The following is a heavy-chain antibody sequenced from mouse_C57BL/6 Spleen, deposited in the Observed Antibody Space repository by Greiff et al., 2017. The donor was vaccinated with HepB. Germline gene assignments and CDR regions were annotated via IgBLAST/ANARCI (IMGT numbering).Heavy chain of an antibody. CDR2: ISDGGSYT. CDR3: AREGLGYYFDY. J-gene: IGHJ2*01. CDR1: GFTFSSYA. Sequence: EVHLVESGGGLVKPGGSLKLSCAASGFTFSSYAMSWVRQTPEKRLEWVATISDGGSYTYYPDNVKGRFTISRDNAKNNLYLQMSHLKSEDTAMYYCAREGLGYYFDYWGQGTTLTVSS. D-gene: IGHD3-3*01. V-gene: IGHV5-4*01.